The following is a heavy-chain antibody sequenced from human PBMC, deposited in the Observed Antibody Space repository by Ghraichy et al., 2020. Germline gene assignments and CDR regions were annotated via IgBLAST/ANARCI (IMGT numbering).Heavy chain of an antibody. CDR1: GFTFSSYA. Sequence: LTCAASGFTFSSYAMSWVRQAPGKGLEWVSAISGSGGSTYYADSVKGRFTISRDNSKNTLYLQMNSLRAEDTAVYYCAKVVLQVFGVVPYYYGMDVWGQGTTVTVSS. J-gene: IGHJ6*02. CDR3: AKVVLQVFGVVPYYYGMDV. CDR2: ISGSGGST. D-gene: IGHD3-3*01. V-gene: IGHV3-23*01.